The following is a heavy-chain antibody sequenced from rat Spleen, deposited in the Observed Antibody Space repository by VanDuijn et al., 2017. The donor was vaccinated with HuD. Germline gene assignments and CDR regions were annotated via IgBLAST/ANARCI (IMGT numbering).Heavy chain of an antibody. V-gene: IGHV2-6*01. CDR2: ISSGGNT. D-gene: IGHD4-3*01. CDR1: GFSLTSYT. J-gene: IGHJ2*01. Sequence: QVQLKESGPGLVQPSQTLSLTCTVSGFSLTSYTVSWVRQPPGKGREWIAAISSGGNTYYNSALKSRLSISRDTSKSQVLLEMSSLQTEDTAMYFCVRSGYNFDYWGQGVMVTVSS. CDR3: VRSGYNFDY.